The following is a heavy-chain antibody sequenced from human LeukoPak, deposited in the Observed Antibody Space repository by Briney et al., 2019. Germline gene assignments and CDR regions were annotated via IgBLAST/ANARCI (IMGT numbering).Heavy chain of an antibody. CDR2: IASDGSHT. Sequence: GVSLRLSCAASGFTFSDYFMHWVRQAPGKGLEWVAVIASDGSHTFYVESVKGRFTISRDNSNNTLYLQMNSLRAEDTAVYFCARERQDTIVHSGAFDIWGQGTMVTVSS. CDR1: GFTFSDYF. J-gene: IGHJ3*02. CDR3: ARERQDTIVHSGAFDI. D-gene: IGHD3-10*01. V-gene: IGHV3-30-3*01.